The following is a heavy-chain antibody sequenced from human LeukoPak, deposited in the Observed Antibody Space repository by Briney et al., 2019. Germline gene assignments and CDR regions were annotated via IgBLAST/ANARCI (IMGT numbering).Heavy chain of an antibody. D-gene: IGHD3-10*01. Sequence: PGGSLRLPCAASGFTFSSYGMHWVRQAPGKGLEWVAVISYDGSNKYYADSVKGRFTISRDNSKNTLYLQMNSLRAEDTAVYYCAKHYYGSGSYRYYYYYYYMDVWGKGTTVTVSS. CDR1: GFTFSSYG. J-gene: IGHJ6*03. CDR2: ISYDGSNK. V-gene: IGHV3-30*18. CDR3: AKHYYGSGSYRYYYYYYYMDV.